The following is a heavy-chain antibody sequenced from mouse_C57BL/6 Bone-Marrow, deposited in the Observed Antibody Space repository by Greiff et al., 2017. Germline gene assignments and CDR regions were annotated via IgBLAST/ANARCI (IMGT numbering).Heavy chain of an antibody. CDR3: ARRVYYYGSSLYYFDD. V-gene: IGHV1-53*01. Sequence: QVQLQQPGTELVKPGASVKLSCKASGYTFTSYWMHWVKQRPGQGLEWIGNINPSNGGTNYNEKFKSKATLTVDKSSSTAYMQLSSLTSEDSAVYYCARRVYYYGSSLYYFDDWGTGTTLTVSS. D-gene: IGHD1-1*01. CDR1: GYTFTSYW. CDR2: INPSNGGT. J-gene: IGHJ2*01.